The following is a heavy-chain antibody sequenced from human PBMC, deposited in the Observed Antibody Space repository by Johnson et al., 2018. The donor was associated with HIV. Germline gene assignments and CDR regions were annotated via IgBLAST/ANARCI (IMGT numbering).Heavy chain of an antibody. CDR1: GFTFRSYG. D-gene: IGHD4-23*01. V-gene: IGHV3-30*03. CDR2: ISYDGSNE. Sequence: QVHLVESGGGVVQPGRSLRLSCAVSGFTFRSYGVHWVRQAPGKGLEWVAVISYDGSNEYYADSVKGRFTISRDNAKNSLFLQMNSLRAEDTALYYCARVSDDYGGNPAAWGAFDIWGQGTMVTVSS. J-gene: IGHJ3*02. CDR3: ARVSDDYGGNPAAWGAFDI.